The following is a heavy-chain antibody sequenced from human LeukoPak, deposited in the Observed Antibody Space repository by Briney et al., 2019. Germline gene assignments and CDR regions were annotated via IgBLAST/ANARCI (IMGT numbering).Heavy chain of an antibody. CDR3: ARDQSGGFNYYDSSGYYDDY. CDR2: IIPIFGTA. V-gene: IGHV1-69*05. J-gene: IGHJ4*02. D-gene: IGHD3-22*01. CDR1: GGTFSSYA. Sequence: SVKVSCXASGGTFSSYAISWVRQAPGQGLEWMGRIIPIFGTANYAQKFQGRVTITTDESTSTAYMELSSLRSEDTAVYYCARDQSGGFNYYDSSGYYDDYWGQGTLVTVSS.